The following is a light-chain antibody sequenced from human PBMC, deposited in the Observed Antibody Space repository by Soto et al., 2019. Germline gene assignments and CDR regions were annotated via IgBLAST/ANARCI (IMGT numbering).Light chain of an antibody. CDR2: DTS. CDR1: QSVSRY. CDR3: QQRSSWPT. J-gene: IGKJ4*01. Sequence: EIVLTQSPATLSLSPGERATLSCRASQSVSRYLAWYQQKPGQAPRLLIYDTSHRATGIPARFSGSGSGTDFTLTISSLEPEDFTVYYCQQRSSWPTVGGGTKVEIK. V-gene: IGKV3-11*01.